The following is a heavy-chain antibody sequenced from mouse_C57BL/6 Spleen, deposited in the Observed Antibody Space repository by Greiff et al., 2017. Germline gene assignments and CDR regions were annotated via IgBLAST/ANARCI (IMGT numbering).Heavy chain of an antibody. D-gene: IGHD1-1*01. Sequence: QVQLQQSGAELARPGASVKMSCKASGYTFTSYTMHWVKQRPGQGLEWIGDINPSSGYTKYNQKFKDKATLTADKSSSTAYMQLSSLTSEDSAVYYCARWDYYGSSYAMDYWGQGTSVTVSS. CDR3: ARWDYYGSSYAMDY. V-gene: IGHV1-4*01. CDR2: INPSSGYT. J-gene: IGHJ4*01. CDR1: GYTFTSYT.